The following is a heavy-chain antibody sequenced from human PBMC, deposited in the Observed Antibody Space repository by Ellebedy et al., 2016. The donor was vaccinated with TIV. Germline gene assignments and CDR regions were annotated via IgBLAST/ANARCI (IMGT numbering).Heavy chain of an antibody. CDR2: IFYSGNT. J-gene: IGHJ4*02. CDR1: GDSISNNYY. CDR3: ARGIDEGSFGWLFAYYFDY. Sequence: MPSETLSLTCTVSGDSISNNYYWGWLRQPPGKGLEWIGNIFYSGNTYYTPSLKTRVTISIDTSKSQFSLDLRYMSAADTAVYYCARGIDEGSFGWLFAYYFDYWGPGTLVTVSS. V-gene: IGHV4-39*07. D-gene: IGHD3-9*01.